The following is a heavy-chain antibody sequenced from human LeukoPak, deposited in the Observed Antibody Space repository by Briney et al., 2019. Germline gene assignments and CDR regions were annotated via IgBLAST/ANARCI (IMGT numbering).Heavy chain of an antibody. V-gene: IGHV4-38-2*01. CDR2: IYHSGSA. CDR1: GFTFSSYG. Sequence: LRLSCAASGFTFSSYGMSWVRQAPGKGLEWVGSIYHSGSAYYNPSLKSRVAISVDTSKNQFSLQLSSVTAADTAVYYCASPAVAGSGYYYYYMGVWGKGTTVTVSS. D-gene: IGHD6-19*01. J-gene: IGHJ6*03. CDR3: ASPAVAGSGYYYYYMGV.